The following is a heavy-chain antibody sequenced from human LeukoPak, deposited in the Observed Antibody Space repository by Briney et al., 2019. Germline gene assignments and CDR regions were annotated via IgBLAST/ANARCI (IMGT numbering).Heavy chain of an antibody. J-gene: IGHJ5*02. CDR2: IYPGDSDT. CDR1: GYSFTSYW. V-gene: IGHV5-51*01. Sequence: KCGESLKISCKGSGYSFTSYWIGWVRQMPGKGLEWMGIIYPGDSDTRYSPSFQGQVTISADKSISTAYLQWSSLKASDTAMYYCARNGYKYGGLEGFDPWGQGTLVTVSS. D-gene: IGHD5-24*01. CDR3: ARNGYKYGGLEGFDP.